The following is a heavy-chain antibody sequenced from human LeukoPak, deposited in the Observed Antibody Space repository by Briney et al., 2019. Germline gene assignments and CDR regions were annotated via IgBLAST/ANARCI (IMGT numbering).Heavy chain of an antibody. J-gene: IGHJ4*02. CDR2: MRYDGSKK. V-gene: IGHV3-30*02. D-gene: IGHD1-26*01. CDR1: GFTFSIYV. Sequence: GGSLRLPCAASGFTFSIYVMHWVRQAPGKGLEWVAFMRYDGSKKYYADSVKGRFAISRDNSKNTLYLQMNSLRAEDTAVYYCAKDHSGSYATFDYWGQGTLVTVSS. CDR3: AKDHSGSYATFDY.